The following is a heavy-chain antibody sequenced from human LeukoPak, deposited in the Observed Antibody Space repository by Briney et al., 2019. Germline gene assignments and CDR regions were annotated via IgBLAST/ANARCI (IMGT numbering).Heavy chain of an antibody. CDR1: GFTFSSYA. V-gene: IGHV3-23*01. CDR3: AKTTVTTYYQNALDY. D-gene: IGHD4-17*01. J-gene: IGHJ4*02. CDR2: ISGSGGST. Sequence: GGSLRLSCAASGFTFSSYAMSWVRQAPGKGLEWVSAISGSGGSTYYADSVKGRFTISRDNSKNTLYLQMDSLRAEDTAVYYCAKTTVTTYYQNALDYWGQGTLVTVSS.